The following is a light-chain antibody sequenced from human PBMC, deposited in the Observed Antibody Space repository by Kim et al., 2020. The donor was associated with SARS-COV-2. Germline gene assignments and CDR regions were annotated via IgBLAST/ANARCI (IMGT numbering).Light chain of an antibody. CDR1: SSDVGGYNN. Sequence: GQSITSSCTGTSSDVGGYNNVSWYQQYPGKAPNLMIYDVRNRPSGVSNRCFGSKSANTASLTISGLQAEDEADYYCSSYTSSSTLVFGGGTQLTVL. CDR2: DVR. J-gene: IGLJ2*01. V-gene: IGLV2-14*03. CDR3: SSYTSSSTLV.